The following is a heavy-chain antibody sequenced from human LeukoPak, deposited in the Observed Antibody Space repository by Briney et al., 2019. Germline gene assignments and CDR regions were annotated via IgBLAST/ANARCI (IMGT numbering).Heavy chain of an antibody. V-gene: IGHV3-23*01. CDR3: AKDGGDYFDY. CDR2: ISGSGGST. CDR1: GFTFSSYA. Sequence: PGGSLRLSCAASGFTFSSYAMSWVRQAPGKGLECVSAISGSGGSTYYADSVKGRLTISRDNSKNTLYLQMNSLRAEDTAVYYCAKDGGDYFDYWGQGTLVTVSS. D-gene: IGHD3-3*01. J-gene: IGHJ4*02.